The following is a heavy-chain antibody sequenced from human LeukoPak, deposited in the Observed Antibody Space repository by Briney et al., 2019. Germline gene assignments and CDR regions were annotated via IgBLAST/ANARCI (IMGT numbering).Heavy chain of an antibody. CDR2: ISSRSSNK. D-gene: IGHD2-15*01. CDR3: ARHRSGGSQDDAFDI. CDR1: GFTFSNYY. Sequence: GGSLRLSCAASGFTFSNYYMSWIRQAPGKGLVWVSYISSRSSNKYYADSVKGRFTISRDNAKNSLFLQMNSLRAEDTAVYYCARHRSGGSQDDAFDIWGQGTMVTVSS. J-gene: IGHJ3*02. V-gene: IGHV3-11*01.